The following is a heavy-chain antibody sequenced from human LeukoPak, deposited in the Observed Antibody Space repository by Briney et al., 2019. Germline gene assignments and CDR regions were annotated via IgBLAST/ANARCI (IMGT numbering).Heavy chain of an antibody. CDR1: GFTVSNNY. CDR2: IYSGGST. J-gene: IGHJ4*02. CDR3: ARGPYTNSPSLDY. Sequence: GGSLRLSCAASGFTVSNNYMSWVRQAPGKGLEWVSVIYSGGSTNYADSVKGRFTISRDNSKNTLFLQMTSLSAEDTAVYFCARGPYTNSPSLDYWGQGTLVTVSS. V-gene: IGHV3-66*01. D-gene: IGHD6-6*01.